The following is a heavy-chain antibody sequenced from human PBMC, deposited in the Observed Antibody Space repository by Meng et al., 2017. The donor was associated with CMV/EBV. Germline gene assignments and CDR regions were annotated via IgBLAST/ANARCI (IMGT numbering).Heavy chain of an antibody. Sequence: GESLKISYAASGFTFSSYAMHWVRQAPGKGLEWVAVISYDGSNKYYADSVKGRFTISRDNSKNTLYLQMNSLRAEDTAVYYCAREGREWFGYYYYYGMDVWGPGTTVTVSS. CDR3: AREGREWFGYYYYYGMDV. V-gene: IGHV3-30*04. CDR2: ISYDGSNK. D-gene: IGHD3-3*01. J-gene: IGHJ6*02. CDR1: GFTFSSYA.